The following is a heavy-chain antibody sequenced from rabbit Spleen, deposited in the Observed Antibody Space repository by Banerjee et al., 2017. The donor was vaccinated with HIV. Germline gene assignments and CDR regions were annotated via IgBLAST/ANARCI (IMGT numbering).Heavy chain of an antibody. V-gene: IGHV1S40*01. CDR1: GVSFSSSSY. D-gene: IGHD6-1*01. Sequence: QSLEESGGDLVKPGASLTLTCTASGVSFSSSSYMCWVRQAPGKGLEWIACIDTGSTGKSVYASWAKGRFIMSRTSSTTVTLQMTSLTAADTATYFCARTYGTASDSRYFTLWGPGTLVTVS. CDR3: ARTYGTASDSRYFTL. J-gene: IGHJ4*01. CDR2: IDTGSTGKS.